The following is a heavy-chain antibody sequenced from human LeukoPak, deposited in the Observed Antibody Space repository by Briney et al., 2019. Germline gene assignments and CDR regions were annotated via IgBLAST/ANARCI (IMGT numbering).Heavy chain of an antibody. Sequence: PSETLSLTCTVSGGSISSYYWSWIRQPPGKGLEWIGYIYYSGSTNYNPSLKSRVTISVDTSKNQFSLKLNSVTAADTAVYYCARVEYSSSWSWFDPWGQGTLVTVSS. D-gene: IGHD6-13*01. V-gene: IGHV4-59*01. CDR3: ARVEYSSSWSWFDP. J-gene: IGHJ5*02. CDR1: GGSISSYY. CDR2: IYYSGST.